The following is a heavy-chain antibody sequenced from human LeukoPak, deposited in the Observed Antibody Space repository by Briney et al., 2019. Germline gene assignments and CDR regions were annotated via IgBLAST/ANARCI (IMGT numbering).Heavy chain of an antibody. D-gene: IGHD3-3*01. J-gene: IGHJ4*02. V-gene: IGHV4-38-2*02. CDR1: GYSISSGYY. CDR3: ARLYDFWSGYYDGGAFDY. CDR2: IYHSGST. Sequence: PSETLSLTCTVSGYSISSGYYWSWIRQPPGKGLEWIGSIYHSGSTYYNPSLKSRVTISVDTSKKQFSLKLSSVTAADTAVYYCARLYDFWSGYYDGGAFDYWGQGTLVTVSS.